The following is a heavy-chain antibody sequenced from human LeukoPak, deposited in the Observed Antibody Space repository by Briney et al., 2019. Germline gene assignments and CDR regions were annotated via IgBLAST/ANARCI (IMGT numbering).Heavy chain of an antibody. Sequence: GSLRLSCAASGFTFSSYAMSWVRQAPGKGLEWVSAISGSGGSTYYADSVKGRFTISRDNSKNTLYLQMSSLRAEDTAVYYCAVTAIPPSYYYTMDVWGQGTTVTVSS. V-gene: IGHV3-23*01. J-gene: IGHJ6*02. D-gene: IGHD2-21*02. CDR3: AVTAIPPSYYYTMDV. CDR2: ISGSGGST. CDR1: GFTFSSYA.